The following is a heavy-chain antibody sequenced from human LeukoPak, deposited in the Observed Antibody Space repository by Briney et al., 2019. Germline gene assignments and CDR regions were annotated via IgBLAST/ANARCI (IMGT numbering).Heavy chain of an antibody. CDR3: ARDTVTPHFDY. D-gene: IGHD4-17*01. CDR2: IKQDGSEK. Sequence: PGGSLRLSCAASGFTFSSYWVSWVRQAPGKGLEWVANIKQDGSEKYYVDSVKGRFTISRDNAKNSLYLQMNSLRAEDTAVYYCARDTVTPHFDYWGQGTLVTVSS. V-gene: IGHV3-7*01. CDR1: GFTFSSYW. J-gene: IGHJ4*02.